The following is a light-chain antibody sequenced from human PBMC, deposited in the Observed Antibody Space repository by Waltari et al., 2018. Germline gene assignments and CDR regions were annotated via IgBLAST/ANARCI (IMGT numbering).Light chain of an antibody. Sequence: DIQMTQSPSTLSASVGDRVTITCRASQSIIDWLAWYQQKPGKAPKLLIYKASNLKGGVPSRFSGSGFETEFTHTISSLQPDDFATYHCQQYKSYPTFGQGTKVEI. J-gene: IGKJ1*01. CDR1: QSIIDW. CDR3: QQYKSYPT. CDR2: KAS. V-gene: IGKV1-5*03.